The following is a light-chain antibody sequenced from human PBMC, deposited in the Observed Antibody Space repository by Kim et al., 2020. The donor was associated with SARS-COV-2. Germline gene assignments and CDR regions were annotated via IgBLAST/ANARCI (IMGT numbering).Light chain of an antibody. J-gene: IGKJ2*03. Sequence: IVMTQTPLSLSVTPGEAASISCRSSQSLLHINGNNYLDWYLQKPGQSPQLLIYLGSNRASGVPDRFSSSGSGTDFTLKISRVEAEDVRVYYCMQALQALRSLGQGTKLEIK. V-gene: IGKV2-28*01. CDR1: QSLLHINGNNY. CDR2: LGS. CDR3: MQALQALRS.